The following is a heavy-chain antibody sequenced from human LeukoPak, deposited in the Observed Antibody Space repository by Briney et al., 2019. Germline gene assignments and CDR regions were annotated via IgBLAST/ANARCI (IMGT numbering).Heavy chain of an antibody. Sequence: PGGSLRLSCAASGFTFSDYYMSWIRQAPGKGLEWVSYISSSGSTIYYADSVKGRFTISRDNAKNPLYLQMDSLRAEDTAVYYCARDGSYYDILTGTLDYWGQGTLVTVSS. CDR2: ISSSGSTI. CDR1: GFTFSDYY. V-gene: IGHV3-11*01. D-gene: IGHD3-9*01. CDR3: ARDGSYYDILTGTLDY. J-gene: IGHJ4*02.